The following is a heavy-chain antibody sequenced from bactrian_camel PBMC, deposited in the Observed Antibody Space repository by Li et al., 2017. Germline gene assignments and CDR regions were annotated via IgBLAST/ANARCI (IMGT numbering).Heavy chain of an antibody. CDR1: GFTFSNC. V-gene: IGHV3S10*01. D-gene: IGHD1*01. J-gene: IGHJ4*01. CDR3: YTY. CDR2: IDSDGST. Sequence: DVQLVESGGGLVQPGGSLRLSCAASGFTFSNCMGWFRQAPGKERQRVATIDSDGSTDYADSVKGRFTISRDDQKNAVYYCAACRDRRYTNDRLVYTYWGQGTQVTVS.